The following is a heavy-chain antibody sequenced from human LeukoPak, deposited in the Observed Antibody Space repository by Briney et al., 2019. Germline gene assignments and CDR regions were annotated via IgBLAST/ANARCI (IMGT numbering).Heavy chain of an antibody. V-gene: IGHV1-2*02. J-gene: IGHJ5*02. D-gene: IGHD2-2*02. Sequence: EASVKVSCKASGYTFTGYYMHWVRQAPGQGLEWMGWINPNSGGTHYAQKFQGRVTMTRDTSISTAYMELSRLRSDDTAVYYCAREPVGLPAPIGGDWFDPWGQGTLVTVSS. CDR3: AREPVGLPAPIGGDWFDP. CDR2: INPNSGGT. CDR1: GYTFTGYY.